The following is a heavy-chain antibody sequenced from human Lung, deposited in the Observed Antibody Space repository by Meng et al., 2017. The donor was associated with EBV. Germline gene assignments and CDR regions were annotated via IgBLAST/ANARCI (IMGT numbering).Heavy chain of an antibody. J-gene: IGHJ4*02. Sequence: QITLKESCPTLAKPPQTLTLTCSFSGFSLSTRGVGVGWIRQPPGKALEWLALIYWDDDKRYNPSLKSRLTITKDTSKNQVVLTVTNMDPVDTATYYCAHLITARPFDYCGQGTLVTVSS. D-gene: IGHD6-6*01. V-gene: IGHV2-5*02. CDR2: IYWDDDK. CDR3: AHLITARPFDY. CDR1: GFSLSTRGVG.